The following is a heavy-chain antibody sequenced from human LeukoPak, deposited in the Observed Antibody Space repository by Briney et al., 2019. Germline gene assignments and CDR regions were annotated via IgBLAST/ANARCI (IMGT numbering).Heavy chain of an antibody. J-gene: IGHJ4*02. Sequence: PGRSLRLSCAASGFTFSNYGMHGVRQAPGKGLEWVVLISYDGNNKYYSDSMKGRFTISSDNSKNTLYLRMNSLRAEDTAVYYCAKDIDYGGANWGQGTLVIVSS. CDR1: GFTFSNYG. CDR2: ISYDGNNK. V-gene: IGHV3-30*18. D-gene: IGHD4-23*01. CDR3: AKDIDYGGAN.